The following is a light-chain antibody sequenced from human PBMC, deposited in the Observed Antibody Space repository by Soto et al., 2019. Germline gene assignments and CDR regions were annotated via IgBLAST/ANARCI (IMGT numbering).Light chain of an antibody. V-gene: IGKV3-20*01. CDR3: QQYGGSTTLA. J-gene: IGKJ4*01. Sequence: EIVLTQSPGTLSLSPGERATLSCRASQSITSKFVAWYQQRPGQPPRLLIYAVSTRATGIPDRFNGSGSETDFTLTISRLEPEDFAVYYCQQYGGSTTLAFGGGTKVEI. CDR1: QSITSKF. CDR2: AVS.